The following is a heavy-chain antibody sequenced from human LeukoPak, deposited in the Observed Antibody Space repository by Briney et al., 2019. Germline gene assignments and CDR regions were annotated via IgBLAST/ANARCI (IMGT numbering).Heavy chain of an antibody. D-gene: IGHD3-10*01. J-gene: IGHJ4*02. V-gene: IGHV3-66*01. CDR3: ARDLYYGSGGYYVDY. Sequence: GGSPRLSCAASGLTVSSNYMSWVRQAPGKGLEWVSVIYSGGRTFYADSVKGRFIISRDNSKNTLFLQMNSLRAEDTAVYYCARDLYYGSGGYYVDYWAREPWSPSPQ. CDR2: IYSGGRT. CDR1: GLTVSSNY.